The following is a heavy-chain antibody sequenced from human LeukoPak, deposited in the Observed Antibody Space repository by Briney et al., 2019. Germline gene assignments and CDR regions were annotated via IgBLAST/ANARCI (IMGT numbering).Heavy chain of an antibody. J-gene: IGHJ4*02. Sequence: ASVKVSCKASGYTFTSYDINWVRQATGQGLEWMGWMNPNSGNTGYAQKFQGRVTMTRNTSISTAYMELSSLRSEDTAIYYCAKDWRIWAKCGGDCLDYWGQGTLVTVSS. D-gene: IGHD2-21*01. CDR2: MNPNSGNT. CDR1: GYTFTSYD. CDR3: AKDWRIWAKCGGDCLDY. V-gene: IGHV1-8*01.